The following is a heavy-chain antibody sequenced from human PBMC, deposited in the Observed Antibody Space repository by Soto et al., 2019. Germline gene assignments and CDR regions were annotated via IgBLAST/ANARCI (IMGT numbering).Heavy chain of an antibody. CDR3: ARDPTLAVAETYGMDV. CDR1: GGSFSGYY. CDR2: INHSGST. V-gene: IGHV4-34*01. J-gene: IGHJ6*02. Sequence: ETLSLTCAVYGGSFSGYYCSWIRQRPGKGLEWIGEINHSGSTNYNPSLKSRATISVDTSKNQFSLKLSSVTAADTAVYYCARDPTLAVAETYGMDVWGQGTTVTV. D-gene: IGHD6-19*01.